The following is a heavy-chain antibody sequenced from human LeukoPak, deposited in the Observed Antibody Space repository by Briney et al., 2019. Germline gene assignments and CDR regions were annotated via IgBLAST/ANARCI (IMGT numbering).Heavy chain of an antibody. Sequence: APVKVSCKASGYTFTGYYMHWVRQAPGQGLEWMGWINPNSGGTNYAQKFQGRVTMTRDTSISTAYMELSRLRSDDTAVYYCARSVVGATWVDYWGQGTLVTVSS. CDR3: ARSVVGATWVDY. CDR1: GYTFTGYY. J-gene: IGHJ4*02. D-gene: IGHD1-26*01. V-gene: IGHV1-2*02. CDR2: INPNSGGT.